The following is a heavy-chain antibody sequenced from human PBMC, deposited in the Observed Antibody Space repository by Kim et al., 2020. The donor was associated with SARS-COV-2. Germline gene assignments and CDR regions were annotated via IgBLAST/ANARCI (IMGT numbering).Heavy chain of an antibody. CDR1: GGSISSYY. Sequence: SETLYLTCTVSGGSISSYYWSWIRQPPGKGLEWIGYIYYSGSTNYNPSLKSRVTISVDTSKNQFSLKLSSVTAADTAVYYCARKYYGMDVWGQGTTVPV. J-gene: IGHJ6*02. CDR3: ARKYYGMDV. V-gene: IGHV4-59*01. CDR2: IYYSGST.